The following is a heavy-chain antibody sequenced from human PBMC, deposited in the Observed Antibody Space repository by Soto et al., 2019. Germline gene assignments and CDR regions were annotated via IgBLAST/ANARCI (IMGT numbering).Heavy chain of an antibody. Sequence: QVQLVQSGAEVKKPGSSVKVSCEASGGTFSIYALSWVRQAPGQGLEWMGGIIPISGIANYAQKFQGRVTITADESTSTVYMEMSSLRSEDTAVYYCARQEFSDQYYYGMDVWGQGTTVTVSS. D-gene: IGHD3-10*01. CDR3: ARQEFSDQYYYGMDV. J-gene: IGHJ6*02. V-gene: IGHV1-69*01. CDR2: IIPISGIA. CDR1: GGTFSIYA.